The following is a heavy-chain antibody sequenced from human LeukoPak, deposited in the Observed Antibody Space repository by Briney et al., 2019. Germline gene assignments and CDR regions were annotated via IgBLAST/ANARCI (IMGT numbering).Heavy chain of an antibody. J-gene: IGHJ4*02. V-gene: IGHV3-66*02. Sequence: GGSLRLSCAASGFTVSSNYMSWVRQAPGKGLEWVSVIYSGGSTYYADSVKGRFTISRDNSKNTLYPQMNSLRAGDTAVYYCARVPLPHSGSFDYWGQGTLVTVSS. CDR1: GFTVSSNY. D-gene: IGHD1-26*01. CDR2: IYSGGST. CDR3: ARVPLPHSGSFDY.